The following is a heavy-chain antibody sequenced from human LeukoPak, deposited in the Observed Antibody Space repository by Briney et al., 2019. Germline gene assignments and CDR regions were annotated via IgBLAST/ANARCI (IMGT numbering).Heavy chain of an antibody. CDR1: GYTFTSYG. D-gene: IGHD3-10*01. J-gene: IGHJ6*03. CDR3: ARDFLSITMVRGALNYYYYYYMDV. Sequence: ASVKVSCKASGYTFTSYGISWVRQAPGQGLEWMGWISAYNGNTNYAQKLRGRVTMTTDTSTSTAYMELRSLRSDDTAVYYCARDFLSITMVRGALNYYYYYYMDVWGKGTTATVSS. V-gene: IGHV1-18*01. CDR2: ISAYNGNT.